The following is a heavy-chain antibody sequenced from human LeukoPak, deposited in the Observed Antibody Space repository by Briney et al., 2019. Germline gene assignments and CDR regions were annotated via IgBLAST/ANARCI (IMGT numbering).Heavy chain of an antibody. Sequence: GSLRLSCAASGFTFSSYAMSWVRQAPGKGLEWVSAISGSGDYYADSVKGRVTISRDNSKNTLYLQMSSLRAEDTAVYYCARDSVLLWFGDLPYYFDIWGQGTLVTVSS. J-gene: IGHJ4*02. V-gene: IGHV3-23*01. CDR3: ARDSVLLWFGDLPYYFDI. CDR2: ISGSGD. CDR1: GFTFSSYA. D-gene: IGHD3-10*01.